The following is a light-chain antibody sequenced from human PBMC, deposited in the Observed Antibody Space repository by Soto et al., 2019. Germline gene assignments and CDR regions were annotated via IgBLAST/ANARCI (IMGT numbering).Light chain of an antibody. CDR3: SSYTTSSTLV. CDR2: DVS. J-gene: IGLJ2*01. V-gene: IGLV2-14*01. Sequence: QSALTQPASVSGSPGQSITISCTGTSSDAGGYNYVSWYQQYPGKAPKLMIYDVSNRPSGVSNRFSVSKSGSTASLTISGLQAEDEADYYCSSYTTSSTLVFGGGTKVTVL. CDR1: SSDAGGYNY.